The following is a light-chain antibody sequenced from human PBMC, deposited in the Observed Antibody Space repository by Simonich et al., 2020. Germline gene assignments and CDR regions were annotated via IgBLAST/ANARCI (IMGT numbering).Light chain of an antibody. CDR3: QSYDSSIWV. CDR2: EDN. J-gene: IGLJ3*02. CDR1: SGSIASNY. V-gene: IGLV6-57*03. Sequence: NFMLTQPHSVSESPGKTVTISCTRSSGSIASNYVQWYQQRPGSAPTTVIYEDNQRPSGVPDRFSGSIDSSSNSASLTISGLKTEDEADYYWQSYDSSIWVFGGGTKLTVL.